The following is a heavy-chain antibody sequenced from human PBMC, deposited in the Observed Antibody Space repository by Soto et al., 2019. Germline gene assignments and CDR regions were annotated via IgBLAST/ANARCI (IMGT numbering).Heavy chain of an antibody. V-gene: IGHV4-34*01. CDR1: GGSFSDYY. CDR3: ASGGYCSGGGYLGNYYYMDV. Sequence: QVRLQQWGAGLLKPSETLSLTCGFFGGSFSDYYWSWIRQPPGKGLEWIGEINHAGGAHYNPSLKSRLTISVDTSKNQISLRLTSVTAADTAVYYCASGGYCSGGGYLGNYYYMDVWGEGTTVTVSS. CDR2: INHAGGA. J-gene: IGHJ6*03. D-gene: IGHD2-15*01.